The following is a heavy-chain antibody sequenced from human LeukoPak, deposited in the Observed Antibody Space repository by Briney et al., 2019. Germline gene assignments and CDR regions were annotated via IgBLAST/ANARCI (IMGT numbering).Heavy chain of an antibody. V-gene: IGHV4-4*07. J-gene: IGHJ4*02. CDR3: ARGTRYCSSTSCYEGVLFDY. D-gene: IGHD2-2*01. CDR1: GGSISSYY. CDR2: IYTSGST. Sequence: SETLSLTCTVSGGSISSYYWSWIRQPAGKGLEWIGRIYTSGSTNYNPSLKSRVTMSVDTSKNQFSLKLSSVTAADTAVYYCARGTRYCSSTSCYEGVLFDYWGQGTLVTVSS.